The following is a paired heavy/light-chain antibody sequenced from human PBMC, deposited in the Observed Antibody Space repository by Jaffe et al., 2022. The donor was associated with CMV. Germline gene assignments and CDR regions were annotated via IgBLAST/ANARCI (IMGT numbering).Light chain of an antibody. CDR3: QQYNTYST. V-gene: IGKV1-5*03. J-gene: IGKJ1*01. Sequence: DIQMTQSPSTLSASVGDRVTITCRASQSISRWLAWYQQKPGKAPKLLIYEASSLESGVPSRFSGSGSGTEFTLTISRLQPDDFATYYCQQYNTYSTFGQGTKVEIK. CDR2: EAS. CDR1: QSISRW.
Heavy chain of an antibody. V-gene: IGHV4-39*01. D-gene: IGHD3-22*01. J-gene: IGHJ4*02. CDR1: GDSISSSHYY. Sequence: QVQLQESGPGLVKPSGTLSLTCTVSGDSISSSHYYWGWMRQPPGKALEWIGSIYHTGVKYQNPSLTSPVSISVDTSKNQFSLDLFSVTAADTAVYYCARGGRTHYDFQAFDYWGRGAQVTVSS. CDR3: ARGGRTHYDFQAFDY. CDR2: IYHTGVK.